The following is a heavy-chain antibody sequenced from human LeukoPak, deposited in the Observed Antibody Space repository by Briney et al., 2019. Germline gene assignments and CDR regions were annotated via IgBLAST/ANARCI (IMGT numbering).Heavy chain of an antibody. D-gene: IGHD5-18*01. CDR2: IKEDGSED. CDR3: ARDADGYED. CDR1: GFTFSRAW. Sequence: GGALRLSCAASGFTFSRAWMSWLRQAPGKGLEWVANIKEDGSEDYYADSVKGRFAISKDNAKNSLYLQMNSLRAEDTAMYYCARDADGYEDWGQGTLVTVSS. J-gene: IGHJ4*02. V-gene: IGHV3-7*01.